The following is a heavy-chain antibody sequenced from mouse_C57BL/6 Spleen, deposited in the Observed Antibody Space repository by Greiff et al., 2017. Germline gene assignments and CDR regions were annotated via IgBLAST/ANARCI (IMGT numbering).Heavy chain of an antibody. CDR1: GFTFSDYG. J-gene: IGHJ2*01. D-gene: IGHD1-1*02. Sequence: EVQVVESGGGLVKPGGSLKLSCAASGFTFSDYGMHWVRQAPEKGLEWVAYISSGSSTIYYADPVKGRFTISRDNAKNTLFLQMTSRRSEDTAMYYCARGVARDYWGQGTTLTVSS. CDR2: ISSGSSTI. CDR3: ARGVARDY. V-gene: IGHV5-17*01.